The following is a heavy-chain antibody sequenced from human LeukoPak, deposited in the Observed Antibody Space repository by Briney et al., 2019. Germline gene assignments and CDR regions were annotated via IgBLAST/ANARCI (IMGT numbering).Heavy chain of an antibody. CDR2: IYYSGST. J-gene: IGHJ4*02. V-gene: IGHV4-39*07. CDR3: ALYSSGWWGDY. CDR1: GGSISSSSYY. Sequence: PSETLSLTFTVSGGSISSSSYYWGWIRQPPGKGLEWIGSIYYSGSTYYNPSLKSRVTISVDTSKNQFSLKLSSVTAADTAVYYCALYSSGWWGDYWGQGTLVTVSS. D-gene: IGHD6-19*01.